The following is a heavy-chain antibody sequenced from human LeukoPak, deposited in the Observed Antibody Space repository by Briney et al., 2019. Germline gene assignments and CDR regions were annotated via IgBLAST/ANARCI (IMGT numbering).Heavy chain of an antibody. CDR1: GFTFSDYY. D-gene: IGHD2-15*01. CDR2: ISSSSGTI. Sequence: GGSLRLSCAASGFTFSDYYISWIRQAPGKGLEWVSYISSSSGTIYYADSVKGRFTISRDNAKNSLYLQMNSLRAEDTAVYYCARPYCSGGSCPTAFQHWGQGTLVTVSS. V-gene: IGHV3-11*01. CDR3: ARPYCSGGSCPTAFQH. J-gene: IGHJ1*01.